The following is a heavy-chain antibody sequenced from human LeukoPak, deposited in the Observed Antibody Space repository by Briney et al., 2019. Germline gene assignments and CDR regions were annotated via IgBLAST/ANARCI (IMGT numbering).Heavy chain of an antibody. J-gene: IGHJ4*02. V-gene: IGHV3-21*01. Sequence: GGSLRLSCAASGFTFNTYSMNWVRQAPGKGLEWVSCISSSSSYMYYADSVRGRFTISRDNAKRSLYLQMNSLRAEDTAVYYCARAAGGVSGYDLYYFDYWGQGALVTVSS. CDR2: ISSSSSYM. D-gene: IGHD5-12*01. CDR1: GFTFNTYS. CDR3: ARAAGGVSGYDLYYFDY.